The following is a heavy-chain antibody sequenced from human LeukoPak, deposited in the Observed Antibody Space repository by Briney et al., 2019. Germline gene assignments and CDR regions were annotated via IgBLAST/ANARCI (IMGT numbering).Heavy chain of an antibody. Sequence: GGSLRLSCSASGFTFSAYAMYWVRQAPGKGLEYVSGINSNGGSSFYADPVKGRFTISRDNSKNTLYLQMNSLRAEDTAVYYCVKITSVTGGDCWGQGTRLTVSS. J-gene: IGHJ4*02. CDR3: VKITSVTGGDC. D-gene: IGHD1-1*01. CDR2: INSNGGSS. V-gene: IGHV3-64D*09. CDR1: GFTFSAYA.